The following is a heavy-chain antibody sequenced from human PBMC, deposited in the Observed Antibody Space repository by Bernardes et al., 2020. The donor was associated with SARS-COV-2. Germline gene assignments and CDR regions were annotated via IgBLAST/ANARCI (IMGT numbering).Heavy chain of an antibody. CDR3: ARRRIIGARAGLDY. J-gene: IGHJ4*02. CDR1: GFTFSNHG. V-gene: IGHV3-21*05. Sequence: GGSLRLSCAASGFTFSNHGMYWVRQAPGKGLEWVSYISSVSSDINYADSVKGRFKVSRDNAKNSLYLQMDSLRGEDTAVYYCARRRIIGARAGLDYWGQGTLVTVSS. CDR2: ISSVSSDI. D-gene: IGHD3-10*01.